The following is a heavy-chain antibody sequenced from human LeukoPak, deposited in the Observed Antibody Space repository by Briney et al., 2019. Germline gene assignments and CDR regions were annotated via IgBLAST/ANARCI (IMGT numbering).Heavy chain of an antibody. CDR3: ARFDGYYGMDV. V-gene: IGHV4-59*01. CDR1: GGSISSYY. D-gene: IGHD5-24*01. CDR2: IYYSGST. J-gene: IGHJ6*04. Sequence: SETLSLTCTVSGGSISSYYWSWIRQPPGKGLEWIGYIYYSGSTNYNPSLKSRVTISVDTSKNQFSLKVSSVTAADTAVYYCARFDGYYGMDVWGKGTTVTASS.